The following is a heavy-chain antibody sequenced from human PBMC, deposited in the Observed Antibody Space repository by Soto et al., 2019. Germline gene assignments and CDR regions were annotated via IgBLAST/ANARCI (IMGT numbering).Heavy chain of an antibody. Sequence: SETLSLTCTVSGGSISGHYWIWIRQPPGKRLEWIGYIFYSGSTDYNPSLKSRVTMSVDTSKNQFSLKLSSVTAADTAVYYCARVGSSGWSPDYWGHGTLITVSS. J-gene: IGHJ4*01. CDR3: ARVGSSGWSPDY. CDR2: IFYSGST. V-gene: IGHV4-59*11. D-gene: IGHD6-19*01. CDR1: GGSISGHY.